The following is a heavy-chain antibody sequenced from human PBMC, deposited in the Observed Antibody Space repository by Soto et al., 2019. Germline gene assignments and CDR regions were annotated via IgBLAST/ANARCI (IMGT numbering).Heavy chain of an antibody. J-gene: IGHJ4*02. V-gene: IGHV3-48*02. D-gene: IGHD3-22*01. CDR2: ISSSSSTI. Sequence: GGSLRLSCAASGFTFSSYSMNWVRQAPGKGLEWVSYISSSSSTIYYADSVKGRFTISRDNAKNSLYLQMNSLRDEDTAVYYCARGMYYYDSSGWAYWGPGTLVTVSS. CDR3: ARGMYYYDSSGWAY. CDR1: GFTFSSYS.